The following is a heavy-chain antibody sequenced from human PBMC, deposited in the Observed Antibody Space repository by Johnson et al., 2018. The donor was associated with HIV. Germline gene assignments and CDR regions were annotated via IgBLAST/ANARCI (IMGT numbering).Heavy chain of an antibody. CDR2: ISGSGGSP. V-gene: IGHV3-23*04. D-gene: IGHD6-19*01. Sequence: EQLVESGGGLVQPGGSLRLSCAASGFTVSSNYMSWVRQAPGKGLEWVSAISGSGGSPYYADSVKGRFPISRDNSKNSLYLQMNSLGAEDTAVYYCASFWGGGGWYAMGAFDIWGQGTMVTVSS. CDR1: GFTVSSNY. J-gene: IGHJ3*02. CDR3: ASFWGGGGWYAMGAFDI.